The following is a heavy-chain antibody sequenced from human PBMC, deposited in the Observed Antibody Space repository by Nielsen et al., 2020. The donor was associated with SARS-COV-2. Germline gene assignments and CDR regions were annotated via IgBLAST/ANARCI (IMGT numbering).Heavy chain of an antibody. Sequence: GESLKISCAASGFTFSSYGMHWVRQAPGKGLEWLAVISYDGNNKYYADSVRGRFAISRDNAKNSLYLQMNSLRAEDTAVYYCARDGIAVAGFKNYWGQGTLVTVSS. V-gene: IGHV3-30*12. D-gene: IGHD6-19*01. J-gene: IGHJ4*02. CDR1: GFTFSSYG. CDR3: ARDGIAVAGFKNY. CDR2: ISYDGNNK.